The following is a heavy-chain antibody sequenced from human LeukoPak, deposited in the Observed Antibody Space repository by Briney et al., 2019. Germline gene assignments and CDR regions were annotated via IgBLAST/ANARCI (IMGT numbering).Heavy chain of an antibody. Sequence: GASVKVSCKVSGYTLTELSMHWVRQAPGKGLEWMGGFDPEDGETIYAQKFQGRVTMTEDTSTDTAYMELSSLRSEDTAVYYCARDKSDGNSYWFDPWGQGTLVTVSS. V-gene: IGHV1-24*01. J-gene: IGHJ5*02. CDR2: FDPEDGET. CDR1: GYTLTELS. CDR3: ARDKSDGNSYWFDP. D-gene: IGHD5-24*01.